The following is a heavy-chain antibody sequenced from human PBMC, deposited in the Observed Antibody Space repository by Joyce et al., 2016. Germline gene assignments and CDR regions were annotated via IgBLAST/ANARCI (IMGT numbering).Heavy chain of an antibody. Sequence: QVQLVQSGAEVTKPGASVKVSCKASGYSVTNNDIHWVRQAPGQSLEWMGWVSADSGNTKYSQKFQGRLTFTRDTSATTAYMELSSLTIEDTAFYYCARGRTLLDWGQGTLVSVSS. D-gene: IGHD2-15*01. J-gene: IGHJ4*02. V-gene: IGHV1-3*01. CDR3: ARGRTLLD. CDR2: VSADSGNT. CDR1: GYSVTNND.